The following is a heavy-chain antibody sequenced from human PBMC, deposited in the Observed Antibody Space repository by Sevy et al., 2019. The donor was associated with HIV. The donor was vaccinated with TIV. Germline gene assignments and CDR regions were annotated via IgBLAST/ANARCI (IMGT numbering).Heavy chain of an antibody. V-gene: IGHV4-39*01. J-gene: IGHJ4*02. CDR3: ARRPLVSVAGRSDY. Sequence: SETLSLTCTVPGGSISSSSYYWGWIRQPPGKGLEWIGSIYYSGSTYYNPSLKSRVTISVDTSKNQFSLKLSSVTAADTAVYYCARRPLVSVAGRSDYWGQGTLVTVSS. D-gene: IGHD6-19*01. CDR1: GGSISSSSYY. CDR2: IYYSGST.